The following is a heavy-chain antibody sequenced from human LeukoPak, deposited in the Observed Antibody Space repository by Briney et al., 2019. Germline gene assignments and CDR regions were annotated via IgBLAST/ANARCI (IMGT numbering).Heavy chain of an antibody. CDR3: ARGYAYGPNYYFDY. Sequence: EASETLSLTCSFSGGSISNYYWSWVRQPPGKGLEWIGYIYYSGSTDYNPSLKSRVTIPIDTSKNHFSLRLSSVTAADTASYYCARGYAYGPNYYFDYWGQGTLVTVSS. D-gene: IGHD5-18*01. J-gene: IGHJ4*02. CDR1: GGSISNYY. V-gene: IGHV4-59*12. CDR2: IYYSGST.